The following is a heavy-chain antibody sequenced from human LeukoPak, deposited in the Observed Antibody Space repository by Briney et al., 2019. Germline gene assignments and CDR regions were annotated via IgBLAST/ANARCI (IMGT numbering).Heavy chain of an antibody. J-gene: IGHJ4*02. Sequence: SVKVSCKASGGTFSSYTISWVRQAPGQGLEWMGRIIPILGIADYAQKFQGRVTITADKSTSTAYMELSSLRSEDTAVYYCARGNHGDYYFDYWGQGTLVTVSS. CDR2: IIPILGIA. V-gene: IGHV1-69*02. CDR1: GGTFSSYT. CDR3: ARGNHGDYYFDY. D-gene: IGHD4-17*01.